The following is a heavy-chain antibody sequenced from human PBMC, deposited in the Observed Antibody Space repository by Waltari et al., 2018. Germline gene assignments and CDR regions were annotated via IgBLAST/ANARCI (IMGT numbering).Heavy chain of an antibody. CDR3: ARDVNGVLDY. V-gene: IGHV3-7*01. CDR1: GFSVSSYW. D-gene: IGHD2-8*01. J-gene: IGHJ4*02. Sequence: EVQLVESGGGLVQPGGSLRLSCAASGFSVSSYWMSWVRQAPGKGLEWVANIRQDGLDRGHGDSVKGRFIISRDNARNSVYLQMNSLTAEDTAVYYCARDVNGVLDYWGQGTLVTVSS. CDR2: IRQDGLDR.